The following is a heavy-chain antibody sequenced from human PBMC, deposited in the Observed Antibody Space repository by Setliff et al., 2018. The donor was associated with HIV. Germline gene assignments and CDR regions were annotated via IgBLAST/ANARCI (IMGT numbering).Heavy chain of an antibody. D-gene: IGHD1-1*01. CDR1: GGSFNNYS. CDR2: ISHSGST. J-gene: IGHJ4*02. V-gene: IGHV4-34*01. Sequence: SETLSLTCGVFGGSFNNYSWNWFRQPPGRGLEWIGEISHSGSTNCNPSLQSRVTISVDTSKKQVSLNVRSVTAADTAVYYCARRGWNGYKSFEDWGQGTQVTVSS. CDR3: ARRGWNGYKSFED.